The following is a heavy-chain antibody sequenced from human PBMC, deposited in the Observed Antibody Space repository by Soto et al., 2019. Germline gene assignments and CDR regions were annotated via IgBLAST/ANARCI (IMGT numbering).Heavy chain of an antibody. CDR3: ATVLRYFDWLSYPYNWFDP. D-gene: IGHD3-9*01. J-gene: IGHJ5*02. CDR1: GYTLTELS. V-gene: IGHV1-24*01. Sequence: WASVKVSCKVSGYTLTELSMHWVRQAPGKGLEWMGGFDPEDGETIYAQKFQGRVTMTEDTSTDTAYMELSSLRSEDTAVYYCATVLRYFDWLSYPYNWFDPWGQGTLVTVSS. CDR2: FDPEDGET.